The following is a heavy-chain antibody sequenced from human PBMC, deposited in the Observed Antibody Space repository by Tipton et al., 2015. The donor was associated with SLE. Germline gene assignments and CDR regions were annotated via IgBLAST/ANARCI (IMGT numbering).Heavy chain of an antibody. CDR3: AREVGSRGSNWFDP. D-gene: IGHD3-22*01. Sequence: TLSLTCTVSGGSISSGSYYWSWIRQPAGKGLEWIGHIYTSGSTNYNPSLKSRVTISVDTSKNQFSLKLSSVTAADTAVYYCAREVGSRGSNWFDPWGQGTLVTVSS. CDR2: IYTSGST. J-gene: IGHJ5*02. V-gene: IGHV4-61*09. CDR1: GGSISSGSYY.